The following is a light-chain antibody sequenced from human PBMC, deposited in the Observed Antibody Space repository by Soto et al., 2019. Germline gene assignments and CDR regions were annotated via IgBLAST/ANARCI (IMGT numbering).Light chain of an antibody. CDR3: SSYTSSSTVV. V-gene: IGLV2-14*01. CDR2: DVS. J-gene: IGLJ2*01. CDR1: SHDVGGYNY. Sequence: QSALTQPASVSGSPGQSIAISCTGTSHDVGGYNYVSWYQQHPGKAPKLMIYDVSARPSGVSNRFSRSKSDNTASLTISGLQAEDEADYFCSSYTSSSTVVFGGGTKLTVL.